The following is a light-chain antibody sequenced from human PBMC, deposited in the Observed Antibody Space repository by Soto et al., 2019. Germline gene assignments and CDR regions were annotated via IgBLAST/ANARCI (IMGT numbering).Light chain of an antibody. CDR3: QQYTSYPT. CDR2: KAS. J-gene: IGKJ1*01. CDR1: QSISSW. Sequence: DIQMTQSPSTLSASVGDRVTITCRASQSISSWLAWYQQKPGKAPKLLIYKASSLESGVPSRCSGSGSGTEFTLTISSLQPDDFATYYCQQYTSYPTFGQGTKVEIK. V-gene: IGKV1-5*03.